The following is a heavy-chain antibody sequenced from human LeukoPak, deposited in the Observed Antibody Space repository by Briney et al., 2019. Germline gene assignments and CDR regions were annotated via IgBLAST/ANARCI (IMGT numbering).Heavy chain of an antibody. CDR1: GASIASGEYY. D-gene: IGHD3-22*01. Sequence: PLETLSLTCTVSGASIASGEYYCSWIRQPPGKGLEWIGYVTYTGITNYNPSLSSRVSTSVDTSKNQFSLNLRSVTAADTAVYYCAKDLYDSSAYFLGNDYWGQGTLVTVSS. CDR3: AKDLYDSSAYFLGNDY. CDR2: VTYTGIT. J-gene: IGHJ4*02. V-gene: IGHV4-30-4*01.